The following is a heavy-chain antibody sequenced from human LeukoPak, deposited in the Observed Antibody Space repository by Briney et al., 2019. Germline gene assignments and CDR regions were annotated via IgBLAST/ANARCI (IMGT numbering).Heavy chain of an antibody. Sequence: SGTLSLTCAVSGGSISSSNWWSWVRQPPGKGLEWIGEIYHSGSTNYNPSLKSRVTISVDKSKNQFSLKLSSVTAADTAVYYCARALASSGWVADWFDPWGQGTLVTVSS. CDR1: GGSISSSNW. CDR2: IYHSGST. D-gene: IGHD6-19*01. CDR3: ARALASSGWVADWFDP. V-gene: IGHV4-4*02. J-gene: IGHJ5*02.